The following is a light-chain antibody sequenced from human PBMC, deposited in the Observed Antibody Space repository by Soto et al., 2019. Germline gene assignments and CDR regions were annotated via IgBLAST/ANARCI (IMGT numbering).Light chain of an antibody. CDR1: QSLVKTDGITY. V-gene: IGKV2-30*01. CDR2: RVS. CDR3: MQGTSWPWT. Sequence: DIVMTQSPLSLPVTVKQPASISFRSSQSLVKTDGITYLNWFHQRPGQSPRRLINRVSRRDSGVPDRFSGSGSGTDFTLKISRVEAEDAGVYYCMQGTSWPWTFGQGTKVDI. J-gene: IGKJ1*01.